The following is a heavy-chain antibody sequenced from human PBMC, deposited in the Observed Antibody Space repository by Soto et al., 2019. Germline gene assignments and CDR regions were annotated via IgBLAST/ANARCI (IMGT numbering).Heavy chain of an antibody. V-gene: IGHV3-23*01. D-gene: IGHD5-18*01. CDR3: TCVRTAMASFDY. J-gene: IGHJ4*02. Sequence: EVQLLESGGGLVQPGGSLRLSCAASGFTFSSYAMSWVRQAPGKGLEWVSAISGSGGSTYYADSVKGRFTISRDNSKNTLYLQMNSLRADDTAVYYCTCVRTAMASFDYWGQGTLVTVSS. CDR2: ISGSGGST. CDR1: GFTFSSYA.